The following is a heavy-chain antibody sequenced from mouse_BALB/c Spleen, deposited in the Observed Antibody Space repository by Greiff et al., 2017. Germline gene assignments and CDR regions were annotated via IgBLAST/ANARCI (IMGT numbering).Heavy chain of an antibody. D-gene: IGHD2-14*01. CDR1: GFTFSSYT. V-gene: IGHV5-6-4*01. J-gene: IGHJ2*01. CDR2: ISSGGSYT. CDR3: TRRRGYDGYFDY. Sequence: EVQLVESGGGLVKPGGSLKLSCAASGFTFSSYTMSWVRQTPEKRLEWVATISSGGSYTYYPDSVKGRFTISRDNAKNTLYLQMSSLKSEDTAMYYCTRRRGYDGYFDYWGQGTTLTVSS.